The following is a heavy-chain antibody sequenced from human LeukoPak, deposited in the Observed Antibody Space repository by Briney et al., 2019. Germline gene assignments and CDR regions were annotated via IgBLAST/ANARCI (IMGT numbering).Heavy chain of an antibody. J-gene: IGHJ4*02. CDR1: GFTFSSYA. D-gene: IGHD1-7*01. V-gene: IGHV3-30-3*01. CDR3: ARDRGELIHFDY. CDR2: MSYDGSNK. Sequence: GGSLRLSCAASGFTFSSYAMHWVRQAPGKGLEWVAVMSYDGSNKYYADSVKGRFTISRDNSKNTLYLQMNSLRAEDTAVYYCARDRGELIHFDYWGQGTLVTVSS.